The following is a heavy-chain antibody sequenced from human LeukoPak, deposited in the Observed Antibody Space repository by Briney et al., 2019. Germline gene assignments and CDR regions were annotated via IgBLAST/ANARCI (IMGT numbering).Heavy chain of an antibody. D-gene: IGHD3-3*01. V-gene: IGHV4-34*01. Sequence: MPSETLSLTCAVYGGSVRGYYWSWIRQPPGKGLEWIGEISDRGRTHYNPSLESRVSMSVDTSKNQFAPQLNSVTAADTAVYYCARVPLRFLEPFDYWGQGILVTVSS. J-gene: IGHJ4*02. CDR3: ARVPLRFLEPFDY. CDR1: GGSVRGYY. CDR2: ISDRGRT.